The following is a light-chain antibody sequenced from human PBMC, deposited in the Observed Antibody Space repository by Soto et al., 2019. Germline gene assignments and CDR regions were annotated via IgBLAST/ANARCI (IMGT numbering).Light chain of an antibody. CDR2: DVS. J-gene: IGLJ1*01. CDR1: SSDVGGYNY. Sequence: QSALTQPASVSGSPGQSITISCTGTSSDVGGYNYVSWYQQHPGKAPKLMIYDVSNRPSGVSNCFSGSKSGNTASLTISGLQAEDEADYYCSSYTSSSTPFYDFGTGTKLTVL. V-gene: IGLV2-14*01. CDR3: SSYTSSSTPFYD.